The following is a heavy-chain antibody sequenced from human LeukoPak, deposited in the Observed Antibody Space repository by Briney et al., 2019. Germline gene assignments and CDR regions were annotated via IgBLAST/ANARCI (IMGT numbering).Heavy chain of an antibody. J-gene: IGHJ3*02. V-gene: IGHV1-24*01. CDR1: GYTLSELS. CDR2: FDPEDGET. Sequence: ASVKVCCKVSGYTLSELSMHWVRQAPGKGLEWMGGFDPEDGETIYAQKFQGRVTMTEDTSTDTAYMELSSLRSEDTAVYYCATTYDSYDAFDIWGQGTMVTVSS. CDR3: ATTYDSYDAFDI. D-gene: IGHD2-21*02.